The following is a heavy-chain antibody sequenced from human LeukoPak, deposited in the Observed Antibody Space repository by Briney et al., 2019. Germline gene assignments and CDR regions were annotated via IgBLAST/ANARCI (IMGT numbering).Heavy chain of an antibody. J-gene: IGHJ4*02. V-gene: IGHV3-74*01. CDR1: GNSW. CDR2: INSDGSWT. D-gene: IGHD2/OR15-2a*01. Sequence: GGSLRLSCAASGNSWMHWVRQAPGKGLVWVSHINSDGSWTSYADSVKGRFTISKDNAKNTVYLQMNSLRAEDTAVYYCVSFYETYWGRGTLVTVSS. CDR3: VSFYETY.